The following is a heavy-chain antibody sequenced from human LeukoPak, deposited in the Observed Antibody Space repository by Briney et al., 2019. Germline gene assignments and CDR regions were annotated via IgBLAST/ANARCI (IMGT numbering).Heavy chain of an antibody. CDR3: ARGDLERAAPFDY. Sequence: GGSLRLSCAASGFTFRSYGMHWVRQAPGKGLEWVAVIWYDGSNEYYGDSVKGRFTISRDNSKNTLSLQLTSLRAEDTAVYYCARGDLERAAPFDYWGQGTLVTVSS. CDR1: GFTFRSYG. D-gene: IGHD1-1*01. V-gene: IGHV3-33*01. CDR2: IWYDGSNE. J-gene: IGHJ4*02.